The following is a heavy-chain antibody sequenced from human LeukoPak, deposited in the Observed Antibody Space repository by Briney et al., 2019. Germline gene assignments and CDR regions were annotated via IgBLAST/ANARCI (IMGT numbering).Heavy chain of an antibody. CDR1: GYTLTELS. J-gene: IGHJ6*02. CDR3: ATDRGYCSGGSCYYYGMDV. CDR2: FDPEDGET. Sequence: ASVKVSCKVSGYTLTELSMHWVRQAPGKGLEWMGGFDPEDGETIYAQKFQGRVTMTEDTSTDTAYMELSSLRSEDTAVYYCATDRGYCSGGSCYYYGMDVWGQGTTVTVS. D-gene: IGHD2-15*01. V-gene: IGHV1-24*01.